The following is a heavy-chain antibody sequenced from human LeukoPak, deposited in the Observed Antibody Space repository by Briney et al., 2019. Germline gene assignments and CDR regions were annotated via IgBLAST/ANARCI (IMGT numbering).Heavy chain of an antibody. V-gene: IGHV4-4*02. J-gene: IGHJ4*02. D-gene: IGHD5-12*01. CDR1: GCSITNSYW. Sequence: SWTLSLTCAVSGCSITNSYWCTWVRQSPGKGLEWVGEIYYSGSTNYNPSLKSRVTMSVDKSKNQFSLKLSAVTAADSAFYFCARAGGRDFHFDSWGQGTLVTVSS. CDR3: ARAGGRDFHFDS. CDR2: IYYSGST.